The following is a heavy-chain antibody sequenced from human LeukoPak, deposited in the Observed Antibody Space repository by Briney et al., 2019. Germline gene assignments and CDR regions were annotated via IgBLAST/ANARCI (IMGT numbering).Heavy chain of an antibody. D-gene: IGHD3-10*01. CDR2: ISSSGSTI. Sequence: PGGSLRLSCAASGFTFSDYYMSWIRQAPGKGLEWVSYISSSGSTIYYADSVKGRFTISRDNAKNSLYLQMNSLRAEDTAVYYCASRRRDGSGSLPYYGMDVWSQGTTVTVSS. CDR1: GFTFSDYY. V-gene: IGHV3-11*01. CDR3: ASRRRDGSGSLPYYGMDV. J-gene: IGHJ6*02.